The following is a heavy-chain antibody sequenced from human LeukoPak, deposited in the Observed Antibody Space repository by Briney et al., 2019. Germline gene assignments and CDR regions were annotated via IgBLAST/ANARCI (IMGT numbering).Heavy chain of an antibody. V-gene: IGHV3-30*02. CDR1: GFTFSSYG. CDR2: IRYDGSNK. CDR3: AKDPDPPGNYFDY. D-gene: IGHD1-14*01. J-gene: IGHJ4*02. Sequence: GGSLRLSCAASGFTFSSYGMHWVRQAPGKGLEWVAFIRYDGSNKYYADSVKGRFTISRDNSKNTLYLQMNSLRAEDAAVYYCAKDPDPPGNYFDYWGQGTLVTVSS.